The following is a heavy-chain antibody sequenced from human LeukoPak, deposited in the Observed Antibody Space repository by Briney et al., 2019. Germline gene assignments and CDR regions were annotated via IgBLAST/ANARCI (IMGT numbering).Heavy chain of an antibody. V-gene: IGHV1-8*01. CDR3: ARGYCSDGSCYSQFEF. CDR2: MNRSSGNT. J-gene: IGHJ4*02. Sequence: ASVKVSCKASGYTFTSYDINWVRQATGQGLEWMGWMNRSSGNTGYAQKFQGRVTMTRNPSISTAYMKVSSLRSEDTGVYYCARGYCSDGSCYSQFEFWGQGTLVTVSS. D-gene: IGHD2-15*01. CDR1: GYTFTSYD.